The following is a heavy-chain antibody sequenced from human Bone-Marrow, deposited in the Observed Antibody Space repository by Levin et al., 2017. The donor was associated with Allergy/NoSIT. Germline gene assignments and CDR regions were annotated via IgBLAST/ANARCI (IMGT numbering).Heavy chain of an antibody. CDR1: GGTFSSYT. D-gene: IGHD5-12*01. CDR2: IIPILGIA. Sequence: SVKVSCKASGGTFSSYTISWVRQAPGQGLEWMGRIIPILGIANYAQKFQGRVTITADKSTSTAYMELSSLRSEDTAVYYCASEAPVWWLLFDPWGQGTLVTVSS. V-gene: IGHV1-69*02. CDR3: ASEAPVWWLLFDP. J-gene: IGHJ5*02.